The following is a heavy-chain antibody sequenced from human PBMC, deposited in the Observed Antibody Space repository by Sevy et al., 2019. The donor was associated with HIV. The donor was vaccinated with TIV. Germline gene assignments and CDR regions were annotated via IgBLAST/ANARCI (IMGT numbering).Heavy chain of an antibody. CDR2: ISYDGSNK. V-gene: IGHV3-30*18. CDR3: AKEGYCRGGSCYSSFVWRIETIFGWGAVGMDV. D-gene: IGHD2-15*01. J-gene: IGHJ6*02. CDR1: GFTFSSYG. Sequence: GGSLRLSCAASGFTFSSYGMHWVRQAPGKGLEWVAVISYDGSNKYYADSVKGRITIYRDNSKNTLYLKMNSLRAEDMAVYYCAKEGYCRGGSCYSSFVWRIETIFGWGAVGMDVWGQGTTVTVSS.